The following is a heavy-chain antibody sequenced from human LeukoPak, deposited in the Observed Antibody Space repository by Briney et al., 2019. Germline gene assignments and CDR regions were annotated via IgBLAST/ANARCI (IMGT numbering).Heavy chain of an antibody. D-gene: IGHD3-16*02. CDR3: ARLGEDYDYVWGSYRYPVRAGAFDI. V-gene: IGHV1-69*06. CDR1: GGTFSSYA. J-gene: IGHJ3*02. CDR2: IIPIFGTA. Sequence: GASVKVPCKASGGTFSSYAISWVRQAPGQGLEWMGGIIPIFGTANYPQKFQGRVTITADKSTSTAYMELSSLRAEDTAVYYCARLGEDYDYVWGSYRYPVRAGAFDIWGQGTMVTVSS.